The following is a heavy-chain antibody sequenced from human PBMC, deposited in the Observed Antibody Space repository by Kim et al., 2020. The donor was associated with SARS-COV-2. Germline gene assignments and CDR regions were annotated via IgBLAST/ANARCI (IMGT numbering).Heavy chain of an antibody. CDR3: STAGRQSLPRTLFYY. J-gene: IGHJ6*01. CDR2: INLSCSS. D-gene: IGHD6-19*01. Sequence: SATLSLTCPVYGGSFSGNYWCWIRHPPGNGLGWFGEINLSCSSSYNPSPKSPVTISLAPSKYQSSLSLSPVTAAATAVYFSSTAGRQSLPRTLFYY. V-gene: IGHV4-34*01. CDR1: GGSFSGNY.